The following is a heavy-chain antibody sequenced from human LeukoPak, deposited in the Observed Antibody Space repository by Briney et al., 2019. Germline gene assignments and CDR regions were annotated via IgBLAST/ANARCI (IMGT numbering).Heavy chain of an antibody. CDR3: AKDPVRFYIAASYYFDY. V-gene: IGHV3-23*01. Sequence: PGGSLRLSCAASGFTFSSYAMSWVRQAPGKGLEWVSAISGSGGSTYYADSVKGRFTISRDNSKNTLYLQMNSLRAEDTAVYYCAKDPVRFYIAASYYFDYWGQGTLVTVSS. CDR2: ISGSGGST. D-gene: IGHD6-6*01. CDR1: GFTFSSYA. J-gene: IGHJ4*02.